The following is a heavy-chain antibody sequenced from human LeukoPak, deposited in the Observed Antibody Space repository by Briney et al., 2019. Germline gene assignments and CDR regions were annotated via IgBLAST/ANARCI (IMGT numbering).Heavy chain of an antibody. Sequence: GGSLRLSCAASGFTFSSYWMSWVRQAPGKGLEWVSAISGSGGSTYYADSVKGRFTISRDNSKNTLYLQMNSLRAEDTAVYYCAKGHWYNWNADFDYWGQGTLVTVSS. V-gene: IGHV3-23*01. CDR1: GFTFSSYW. D-gene: IGHD1-1*01. CDR2: ISGSGGST. J-gene: IGHJ4*02. CDR3: AKGHWYNWNADFDY.